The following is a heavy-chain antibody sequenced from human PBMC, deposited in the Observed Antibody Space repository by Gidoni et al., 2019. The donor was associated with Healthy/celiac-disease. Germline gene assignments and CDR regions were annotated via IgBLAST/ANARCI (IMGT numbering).Heavy chain of an antibody. CDR3: ARGEGVVIIQDYFDY. D-gene: IGHD3-3*01. J-gene: IGHJ4*02. CDR2: IWYDGSNK. V-gene: IGHV3-33*01. CDR1: GFTFSSYG. Sequence: QVQLVESGGGVVQPGRSLRLSCAASGFTFSSYGMHWVRQAPGKGLEWVAVIWYDGSNKYYADSVKGRFTISRDNSKNTLYLQMNSLRAEDTAVYYCARGEGVVIIQDYFDYWGQGTLVTVSS.